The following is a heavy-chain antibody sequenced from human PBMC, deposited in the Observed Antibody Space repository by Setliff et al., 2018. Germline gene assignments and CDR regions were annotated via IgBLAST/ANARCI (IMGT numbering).Heavy chain of an antibody. J-gene: IGHJ4*02. D-gene: IGHD3-22*01. CDR2: IGHTGSI. CDR1: GYSIRSGYI. CDR3: ARESRYYYDNLGTLDY. V-gene: IGHV4-38-2*02. Sequence: SETLSLTCTVSGYSIRSGYIWGWIRQPPGKGLEWVGNIGHTGSINYNPSLKSRLTISRDTSKNQFSLKLSSVTAADTAVYYCARESRYYYDNLGTLDYWGQGTLVTVSS.